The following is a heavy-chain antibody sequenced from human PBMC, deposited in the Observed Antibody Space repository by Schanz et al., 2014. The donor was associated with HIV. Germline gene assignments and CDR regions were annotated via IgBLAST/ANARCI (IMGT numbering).Heavy chain of an antibody. CDR1: GFSFNNYG. D-gene: IGHD3-10*01. J-gene: IGHJ4*02. Sequence: QVQLVESGGGVVQPGRSLRLSCTASGFSFNNYGMHWVRQAPGKGLEWVAVISYDGTNKYFADSVKGRFTISRDNSKKTVFLQMNSLRAEDTSVYYCARGFQGFDYWGQGTLVTVSS. V-gene: IGHV3-30*03. CDR3: ARGFQGFDY. CDR2: ISYDGTNK.